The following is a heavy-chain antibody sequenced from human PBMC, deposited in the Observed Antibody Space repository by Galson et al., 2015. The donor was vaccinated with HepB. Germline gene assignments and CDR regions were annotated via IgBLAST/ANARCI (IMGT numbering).Heavy chain of an antibody. Sequence: SLRLSCAASGFTFSSYAMSWVRQAPGKGLEWVSAISGSGGSTYYADSVKGRSTISRDNSKNTLYLQMNSLRAEDTAVYYCAKGELVLRFLEWLTQHPGAFDIWGQGTMVTVSS. J-gene: IGHJ3*02. CDR2: ISGSGGST. D-gene: IGHD3-3*01. CDR3: AKGELVLRFLEWLTQHPGAFDI. V-gene: IGHV3-23*01. CDR1: GFTFSSYA.